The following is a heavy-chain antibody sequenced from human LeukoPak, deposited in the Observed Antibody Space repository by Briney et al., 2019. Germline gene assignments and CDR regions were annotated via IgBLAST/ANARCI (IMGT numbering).Heavy chain of an antibody. CDR1: GYTFTGYY. CDR2: INPNSGGT. CDR3: ARGLMADRDGYNYNY. J-gene: IGHJ4*02. Sequence: RASVKVSCKASGYTFTGYYMHWVRQAPGQGLEWMGWINPNSGGTNYAQKFQGRVTMTRDTSISTAYMALSRLRFDDTAVYYCARGLMADRDGYNYNYWGQGTLVTVSS. D-gene: IGHD5-24*01. V-gene: IGHV1-2*02.